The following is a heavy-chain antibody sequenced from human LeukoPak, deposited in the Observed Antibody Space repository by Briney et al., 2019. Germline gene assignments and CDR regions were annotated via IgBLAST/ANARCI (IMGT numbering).Heavy chain of an antibody. V-gene: IGHV3-33*06. J-gene: IGHJ3*02. Sequence: PGRSLRLSCAASGFTFSSYGMHWVRQAPGKGLEWVAVIWYDGSNKYYADSVKGRFTISRDSSKNTLYLQMNSLRAEDTAVYYCAKEIQQWLAAPDAFDIWGQGTMVTVSS. CDR3: AKEIQQWLAAPDAFDI. D-gene: IGHD6-19*01. CDR1: GFTFSSYG. CDR2: IWYDGSNK.